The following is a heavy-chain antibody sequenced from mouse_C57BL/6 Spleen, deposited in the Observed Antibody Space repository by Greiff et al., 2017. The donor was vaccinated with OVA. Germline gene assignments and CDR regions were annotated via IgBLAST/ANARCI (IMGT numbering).Heavy chain of an antibody. CDR1: GYTFTTYP. V-gene: IGHV1-47*01. D-gene: IGHD1-1*01. J-gene: IGHJ1*03. CDR2: FHPYNDDT. CDR3: ARGDYGSSSWYFDV. Sequence: VKLVESGAELVKPGASVKMSCKASGYTFTTYPIEWMKQNHGKSLEWIGNFHPYNDDTKYNEKFKGKATLTVEKSSSTVYLELSRLTSDDSAVYYCARGDYGSSSWYFDVWGTGTTVTVSS.